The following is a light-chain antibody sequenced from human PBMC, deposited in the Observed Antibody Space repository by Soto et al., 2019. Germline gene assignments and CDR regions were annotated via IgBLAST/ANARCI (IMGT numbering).Light chain of an antibody. J-gene: IGKJ1*01. Sequence: EIVLRQSPASLSLSPGERATLSCMASQSVSSYLAWYQQKPGQAPRLLIYDASNRATGIPARFSGSGSGTDFTLTISSLEPEDFAVYYCQQYNNWPRTFGQGTKVDIK. CDR2: DAS. CDR1: QSVSSY. CDR3: QQYNNWPRT. V-gene: IGKV3-11*01.